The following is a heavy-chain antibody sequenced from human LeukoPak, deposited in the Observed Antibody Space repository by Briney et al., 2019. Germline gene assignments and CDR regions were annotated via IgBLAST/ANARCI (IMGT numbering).Heavy chain of an antibody. J-gene: IGHJ4*02. CDR2: IYNGDGT. Sequence: GGSLRLSCAAAGFRVRDNHMYWVRQAPGKGLEWVSVIYNGDGTGYADSVKGRFTISRDNSKNTVSLQMDSLRVGDTAVYFCVRNLRYCSDGSCSPWGQGTLVTVSS. D-gene: IGHD2-15*01. CDR3: VRNLRYCSDGSCSP. V-gene: IGHV3-66*01. CDR1: GFRVRDNH.